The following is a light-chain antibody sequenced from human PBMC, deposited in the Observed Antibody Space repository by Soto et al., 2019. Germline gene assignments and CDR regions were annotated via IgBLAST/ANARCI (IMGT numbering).Light chain of an antibody. CDR2: TNN. CDR1: SSNIGSNF. Sequence: QSVLTQPPSASGTPGQRVTISCSGSSSNIGSNFVYWYQHLPGTAPKLLIYTNNQRPSGVPDRFSGSKSGYTASLTISGLQADDEGDYYCFSYADKCGVFGTGTKLTVL. CDR3: FSYADKCGV. J-gene: IGLJ1*01. V-gene: IGLV1-44*01.